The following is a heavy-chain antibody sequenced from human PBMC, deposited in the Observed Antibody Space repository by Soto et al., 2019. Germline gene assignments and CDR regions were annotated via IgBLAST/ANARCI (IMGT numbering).Heavy chain of an antibody. Sequence: SETLSLTCTVSGGSISSGGYYWSWIRQHPGKGLEWIGYIYYSGSTYYNPSLKSRVTISVDTSKNQFSLKLSSVTAADTAVYYCARVGAAAGTFYFDYWGQGTLVTVSS. CDR2: IYYSGST. V-gene: IGHV4-31*03. CDR1: GGSISSGGYY. J-gene: IGHJ4*02. CDR3: ARVGAAAGTFYFDY. D-gene: IGHD6-13*01.